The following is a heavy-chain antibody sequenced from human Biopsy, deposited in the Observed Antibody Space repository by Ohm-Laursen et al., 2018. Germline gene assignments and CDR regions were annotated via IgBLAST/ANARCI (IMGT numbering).Heavy chain of an antibody. D-gene: IGHD3-16*01. V-gene: IGHV4-38-2*02. CDR3: VRHALRLGPKKNWFDT. J-gene: IGHJ5*02. CDR2: ITQSGST. Sequence: SDTLSLTCTVSGYSISSGYYWSWIRQPPGKGLEWIGDITQSGSTNYSPSLKSRVTISIDASKNQFSLKLTSVTAADTTVYYCVRHALRLGPKKNWFDTWGQGTLVTVSS. CDR1: GYSISSGYY.